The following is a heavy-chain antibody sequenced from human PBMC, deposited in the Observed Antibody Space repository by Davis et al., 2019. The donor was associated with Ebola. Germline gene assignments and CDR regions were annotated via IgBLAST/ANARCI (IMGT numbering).Heavy chain of an antibody. Sequence: ASVKVSCKASGYTFTSYGITWVRQAPGQGLEWMGWINPHNGNTNYAQNVQGRVTMTTDTSTTTAYMEVRSLRSDDTAVYYCARAQFPTTSDHWGQGTLVTVSS. D-gene: IGHD1-1*01. CDR2: INPHNGNT. CDR1: GYTFTSYG. V-gene: IGHV1-18*04. J-gene: IGHJ4*02. CDR3: ARAQFPTTSDH.